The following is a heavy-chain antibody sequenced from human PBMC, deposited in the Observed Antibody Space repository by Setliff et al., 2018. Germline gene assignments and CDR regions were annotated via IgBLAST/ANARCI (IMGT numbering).Heavy chain of an antibody. CDR2: ISGHNGST. V-gene: IGHV1-18*01. Sequence: ASVKVSCKTSGYSFSNFGISWVRQAPGQGLEWMGWISGHNGSTNYAQKLQGRVIMTTDTFTNTAYMELRSLRSDDTAVYYCARDTPPRYTGYSDGWAPFDFWGQGTLVTVSS. CDR1: GYSFSNFG. D-gene: IGHD6-19*01. J-gene: IGHJ4*02. CDR3: ARDTPPRYTGYSDGWAPFDF.